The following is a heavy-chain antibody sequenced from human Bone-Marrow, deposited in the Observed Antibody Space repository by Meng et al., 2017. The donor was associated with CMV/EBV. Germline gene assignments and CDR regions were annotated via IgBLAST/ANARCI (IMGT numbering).Heavy chain of an antibody. CDR3: ARVSDYHYYYGMDV. CDR1: GFTFSSYA. J-gene: IGHJ6*02. V-gene: IGHV3-23*01. CDR2: ISAGGGST. Sequence: GGSLRLSCAASGFTFSSYAMTWVRQAPGKGLEWVSAISAGGGSTFYADSVKGRYTISRDNSKDTLYLQMNSLRAEDTAMYYCARVSDYHYYYGMDVWGQGTTVTVSS.